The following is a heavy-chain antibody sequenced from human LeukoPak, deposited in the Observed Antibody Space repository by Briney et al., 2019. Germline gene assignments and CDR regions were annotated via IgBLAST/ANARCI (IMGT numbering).Heavy chain of an antibody. D-gene: IGHD3-3*01. CDR2: IIPIFGTA. CDR1: GGTFSSYA. Sequence: GSSVKVSCKASGGTFSSYAISWVRQAPGQGLEWMGRIIPIFGTANYAQKFHGRVTITTDESPSTAYMELSSLRSEDTAVYYCARDAAADFWTAGYYFDYWGQGTLVTVSS. CDR3: ARDAAADFWTAGYYFDY. V-gene: IGHV1-69*05. J-gene: IGHJ4*02.